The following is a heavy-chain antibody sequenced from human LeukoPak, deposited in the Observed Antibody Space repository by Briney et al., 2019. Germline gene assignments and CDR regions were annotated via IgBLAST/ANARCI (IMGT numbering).Heavy chain of an antibody. V-gene: IGHV3-48*01. CDR1: GFTFSSYS. CDR3: ARALDYDFWSGYYTPRDNYFDY. CDR2: ISSSSSTI. Sequence: GGSLRLSCAASGFTFSSYSMNRVRQAPGKGLEWVSYISSSSSTIYYADSVKGRFTISRDNAKNTLYLQMNSLRAEDTAVYYCARALDYDFWSGYYTPRDNYFDYWGQGTLVTVSS. D-gene: IGHD3-3*01. J-gene: IGHJ4*02.